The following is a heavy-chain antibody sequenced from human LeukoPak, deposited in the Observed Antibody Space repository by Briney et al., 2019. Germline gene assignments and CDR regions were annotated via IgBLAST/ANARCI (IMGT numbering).Heavy chain of an antibody. CDR1: GFTFSSYS. CDR2: ISSSSSYI. J-gene: IGHJ4*02. CDR3: ARGRRGGYNFSY. D-gene: IGHD5-24*01. Sequence: PGGSLRLSCAASGFTFSSYSMNWVRQAPGKGLEWVSSISSSSSYIYYADSVKGRFTISRDNAKNSLYLQMNSLRAEDTAVYYCARGRRGGYNFSYWGQGTLVTVSS. V-gene: IGHV3-21*01.